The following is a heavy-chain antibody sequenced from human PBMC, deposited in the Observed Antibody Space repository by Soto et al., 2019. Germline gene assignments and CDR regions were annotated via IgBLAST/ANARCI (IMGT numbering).Heavy chain of an antibody. Sequence: QLQLQESGSGLVRPSQTLSLTCAVSGGSISSGGYSWNWIRQPPGKGLEWIGYIYHSGSTLYNPPLKSRVTIYVDKYKNHFSLKLSAVTAADTAVYYCARDQLEGNWFDPWGQGTLVTVSS. V-gene: IGHV4-30-2*01. CDR1: GGSISSGGYS. J-gene: IGHJ5*02. CDR2: IYHSGST. CDR3: ARDQLEGNWFDP. D-gene: IGHD1-1*01.